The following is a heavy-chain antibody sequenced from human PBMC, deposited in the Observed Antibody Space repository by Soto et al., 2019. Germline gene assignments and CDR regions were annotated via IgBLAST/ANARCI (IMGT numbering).Heavy chain of an antibody. CDR3: AKGPDPNIGWPYYFDF. D-gene: IGHD6-19*01. CDR1: GFSLANFP. CDR2: ISPRGDNI. J-gene: IGHJ4*02. Sequence: GGSLRLSCVASGFSLANFPMNWVRQAPGKGLEWISYISPRGDNIYYAESVKGRFTISRDNARNSLFLQMNSLRDEDAALYYCAKGPDPNIGWPYYFDFWGQGIPVTVSS. V-gene: IGHV3-48*02.